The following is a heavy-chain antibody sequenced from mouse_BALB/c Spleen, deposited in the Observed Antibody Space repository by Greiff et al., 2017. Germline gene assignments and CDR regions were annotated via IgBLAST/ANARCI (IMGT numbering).Heavy chain of an antibody. V-gene: IGHV5-4*02. CDR2: ISDGGSYT. D-gene: IGHD2-4*01. J-gene: IGHJ2*01. CDR1: GFTFSDYY. CDR3: ARERHYDYHGGFDY. Sequence: EVHLVESGGGLVKPGGSLKLSCAASGFTFSDYYMYWVRQTPEKRLEWVATISDGGSYTYYPDSVKGRFTISRDNAKNNLYLQMSSLKSEDTAMYYCARERHYDYHGGFDYWGQGTTLTVSS.